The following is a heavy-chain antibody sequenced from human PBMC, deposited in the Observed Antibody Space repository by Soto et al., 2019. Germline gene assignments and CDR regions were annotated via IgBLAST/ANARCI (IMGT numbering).Heavy chain of an antibody. CDR1: GASIGTNNW. Sequence: QVQLQESGLGLVEPSGTLSLTCAVSGASIGTNNWWSWVRQPPGKGLEWIGEVYHSGTTNCNPSLKSRVTISIDNSKNQFSLRLTSMTAADTAVYYCAVPGDGDFDYWSQGTLVTVSS. CDR3: AVPGDGDFDY. CDR2: VYHSGTT. J-gene: IGHJ4*02. V-gene: IGHV4-4*02.